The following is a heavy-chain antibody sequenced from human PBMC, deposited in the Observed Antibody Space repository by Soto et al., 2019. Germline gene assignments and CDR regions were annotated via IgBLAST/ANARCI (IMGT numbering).Heavy chain of an antibody. V-gene: IGHV1-18*01. J-gene: IGHJ4*02. CDR2: INGYNGNT. Sequence: QVELVQSGAEVKKPGASVKVSCKASGYTFTRYDISWLRQAPGQGLEWMGWINGYNGNTDYAQKIQDRVTMTADTSTSTAYMELRILRSDDTAVYYCATDSVLVPSFTPLGPDNWGQGTLVTVSS. CDR3: ATDSVLVPSFTPLGPDN. CDR1: GYTFTRYD. D-gene: IGHD2-2*01.